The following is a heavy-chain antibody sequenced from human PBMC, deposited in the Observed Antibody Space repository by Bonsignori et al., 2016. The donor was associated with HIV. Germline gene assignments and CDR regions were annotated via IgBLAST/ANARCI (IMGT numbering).Heavy chain of an antibody. CDR2: IYYSGST. CDR1: GGSIGSYY. J-gene: IGHJ4*02. V-gene: IGHV4-59*01. CDR3: ARGDRLFYSGSYAY. Sequence: QVQLQESGPGLVKPSETLSLTCSVSGGSIGSYYWSWIRQPPGRGLEWIGHIYYSGSTSYSSSLKSRVTMSIDTSKNQFSLKLTSATAADTAVYYCARGDRLFYSGSYAYWGRGT. D-gene: IGHD1-26*01.